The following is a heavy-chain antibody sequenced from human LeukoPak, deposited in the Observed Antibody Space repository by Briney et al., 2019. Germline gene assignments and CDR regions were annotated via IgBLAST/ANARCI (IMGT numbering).Heavy chain of an antibody. CDR3: AKAGLVYYYYYYMDV. D-gene: IGHD3/OR15-3a*01. V-gene: IGHV3-43D*03. CDR2: ISWDGGST. J-gene: IGHJ6*03. CDR1: GSTFDDYA. Sequence: GGSLRLSCAASGSTFDDYAMHWVRQAPGKGLEWVSLISWDGGSTYYADSVKGRFTISRDNSKNSLYLQMNSLRAEDTALYYCAKAGLVYYYYYYMDVWGKGTTVTVSS.